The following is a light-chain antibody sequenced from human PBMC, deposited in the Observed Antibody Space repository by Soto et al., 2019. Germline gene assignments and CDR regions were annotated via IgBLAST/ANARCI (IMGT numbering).Light chain of an antibody. CDR3: QHYNSYSEA. J-gene: IGKJ1*01. V-gene: IGKV1-5*01. CDR1: QNIRSR. Sequence: FQMTQSPSTLSASLGDGVTITGRASQNIRSRLAWFQQKPGKAPKLPIYDASSLESGVPQRFSGSGSGTEFTLTISSLQTDDFATYYCQHYNSYSEAFGQGTKVDIK. CDR2: DAS.